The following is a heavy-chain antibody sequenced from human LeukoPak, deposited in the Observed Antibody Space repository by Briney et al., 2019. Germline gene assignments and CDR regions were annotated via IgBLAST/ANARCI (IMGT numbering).Heavy chain of an antibody. Sequence: PSETLSLTCAVYGGSFSGYYWSWIRQPPGKGLEWIGEINHSGSTNYNPSLKSRVTISVDTSTNQFSLKLSSVTAADTAVYYCARGRRITMVRGVLDYWGQGTLVTVSS. CDR2: INHSGST. CDR3: ARGRRITMVRGVLDY. J-gene: IGHJ4*02. V-gene: IGHV4-34*01. D-gene: IGHD3-10*01. CDR1: GGSFSGYY.